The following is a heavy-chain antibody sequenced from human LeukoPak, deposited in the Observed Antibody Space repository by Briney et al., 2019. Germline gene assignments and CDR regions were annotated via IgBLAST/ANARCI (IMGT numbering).Heavy chain of an antibody. D-gene: IGHD3-22*01. Sequence: SETLSLTCTVSGGSISRGGYYWNWIRQHPGKGLEWIGYIYYSGSTYYNPSLKSRVTISVDTSKNQFSLKLSSVTAADAAVYYCARDPSYDNSGYFPDWYFDLWGRGTLVTVSS. V-gene: IGHV4-31*03. J-gene: IGHJ2*01. CDR1: GGSISRGGYY. CDR3: ARDPSYDNSGYFPDWYFDL. CDR2: IYYSGST.